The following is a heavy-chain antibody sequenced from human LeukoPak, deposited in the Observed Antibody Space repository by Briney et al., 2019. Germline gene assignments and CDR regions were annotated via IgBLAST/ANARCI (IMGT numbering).Heavy chain of an antibody. J-gene: IGHJ4*02. CDR2: IKEDGSVK. CDR1: GFNFRNYW. Sequence: PGGSLRLSCVGSGFNFRNYWMSWARQAPGKGLEWVANIKEDGSVKYYVDSVKGRFTISRDNTENSQYLHMSSLSAEDTAVYYCARIGYSSSSFDYWGQGTLATVSS. D-gene: IGHD6-6*01. CDR3: ARIGYSSSSFDY. V-gene: IGHV3-7*01.